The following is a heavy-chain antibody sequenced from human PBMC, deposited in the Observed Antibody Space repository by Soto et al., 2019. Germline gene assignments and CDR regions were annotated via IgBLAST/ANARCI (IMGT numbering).Heavy chain of an antibody. CDR3: ARYVEKITIFGVFKTWRYFDL. CDR2: ISAYNGNT. CDR1: GYTFTSYG. Sequence: QVQLVQSGAEVKKPGASVKVSCKASGYTFTSYGISWVRQAPGQGRERMGWISAYNGNTNYAQKLKGRVTMTTDTSTSTAYMELRSLRSDYTAVYYCARYVEKITIFGVFKTWRYFDLWGRGTLVTVSS. V-gene: IGHV1-18*01. J-gene: IGHJ2*01. D-gene: IGHD3-3*01.